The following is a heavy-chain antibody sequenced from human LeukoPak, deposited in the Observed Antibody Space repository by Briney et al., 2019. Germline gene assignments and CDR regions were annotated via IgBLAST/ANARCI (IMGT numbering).Heavy chain of an antibody. D-gene: IGHD3-22*01. Sequence: GGSLRLSCAASGFTFSSYAMHWVRQAPGKGLEWGAVISYDGSNKYYADSVQGRFTISRDNSKNTLYLQMNSLRAADTAVYYCAGGVVRKPTDYWGQGTRVT. V-gene: IGHV3-30-3*01. CDR1: GFTFSSYA. CDR3: AGGVVRKPTDY. CDR2: ISYDGSNK. J-gene: IGHJ4*02.